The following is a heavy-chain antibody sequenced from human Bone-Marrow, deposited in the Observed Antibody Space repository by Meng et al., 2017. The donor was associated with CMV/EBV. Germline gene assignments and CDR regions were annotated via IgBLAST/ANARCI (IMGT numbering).Heavy chain of an antibody. J-gene: IGHJ6*02. D-gene: IGHD2-2*01. V-gene: IGHV3-30*02. Sequence: GESLKISCAASGFTFSSYGMHWVRQAPGKGLEWVAFIRYDGSNKYYADSVKGRFTISRDNAKNSLYLHMDGLRVEDTAVYYCARYICSRPTCYVSYYAMDVWGQGTSVTVSS. CDR2: IRYDGSNK. CDR3: ARYICSRPTCYVSYYAMDV. CDR1: GFTFSSYG.